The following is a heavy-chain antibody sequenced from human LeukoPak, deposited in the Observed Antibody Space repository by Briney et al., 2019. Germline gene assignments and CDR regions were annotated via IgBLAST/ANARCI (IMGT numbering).Heavy chain of an antibody. CDR1: GFTFSSYS. CDR2: ISSSSSYI. Sequence: PGGSLRLSCAASGFTFSSYSMNWVRQAPGKGLEWVSSISSSSSYIYYADSVKGRFTISRDNAKNSLYLQMNSLRAEDTAVYYCARVAAQTGANWFDPWGQGTLVTVSS. CDR3: ARVAAQTGANWFDP. J-gene: IGHJ5*02. V-gene: IGHV3-21*01. D-gene: IGHD6-13*01.